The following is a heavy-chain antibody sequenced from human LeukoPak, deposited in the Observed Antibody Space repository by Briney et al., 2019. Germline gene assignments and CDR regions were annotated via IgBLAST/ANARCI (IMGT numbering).Heavy chain of an antibody. Sequence: PGGSLRLSCAASGFTFSNFGTQWVRQAPGKGLEWVAIISYDGSEKYYADSVKGRFTISRDNSKNTLYLQMSSLRTNDTAVYFCARDLGGPDYWGQGTLATVSS. CDR1: GFTFSNFG. V-gene: IGHV3-30*15. CDR3: ARDLGGPDY. D-gene: IGHD3-16*01. CDR2: ISYDGSEK. J-gene: IGHJ4*02.